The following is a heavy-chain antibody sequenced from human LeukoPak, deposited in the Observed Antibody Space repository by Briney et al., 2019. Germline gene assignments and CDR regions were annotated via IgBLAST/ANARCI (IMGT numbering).Heavy chain of an antibody. D-gene: IGHD3-16*01. J-gene: IGHJ4*02. Sequence: GGSLRLSCAASGFTFTTYWMSWVRPAPGKGVGWVANIKQDRSEKYYVDPVKGRFTLSRDNATTSLCLQMNSLTAESTALYYFGGGGADCGELRGEYADYWGQGTLVTVSS. CDR2: IKQDRSEK. V-gene: IGHV3-7*01. CDR1: GFTFTTYW. CDR3: GGGGADCGELRGEYADY.